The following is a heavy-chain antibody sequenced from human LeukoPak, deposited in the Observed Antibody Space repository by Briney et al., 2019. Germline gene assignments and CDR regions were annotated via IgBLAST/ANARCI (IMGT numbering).Heavy chain of an antibody. J-gene: IGHJ5*02. CDR1: GYTLTELS. V-gene: IGHV1-24*01. Sequence: ASVKVSCKVSGYTLTELSMHWVRQAPGNGLEWMGGFDPEDGETIYAQKFQGRVTMTEDTSTDTAYMELSSLRSEDTAVYYCATRYCSSTSCWFDPWGQGTLVTVSS. D-gene: IGHD2-2*01. CDR3: ATRYCSSTSCWFDP. CDR2: FDPEDGET.